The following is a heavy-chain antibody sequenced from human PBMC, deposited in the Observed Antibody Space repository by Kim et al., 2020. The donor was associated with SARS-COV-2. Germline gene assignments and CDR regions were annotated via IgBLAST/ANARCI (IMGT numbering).Heavy chain of an antibody. CDR2: ISYDGSNK. CDR3: AREGIAAAGTPYFDY. V-gene: IGHV3-30*04. Sequence: GGSLRLSCAASGFTFSSYAMHWVRQAPGKGLEWVAVISYDGSNKYYADSVKGRFTISRDNSKNTLYLQMNSLRAEDTAVYYCAREGIAAAGTPYFDYWGQGTLVTVSS. J-gene: IGHJ4*02. D-gene: IGHD6-13*01. CDR1: GFTFSSYA.